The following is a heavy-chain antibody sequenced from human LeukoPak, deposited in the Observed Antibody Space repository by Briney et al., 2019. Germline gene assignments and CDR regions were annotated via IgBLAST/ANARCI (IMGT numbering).Heavy chain of an antibody. CDR2: ISSSGRNI. CDR3: TTDFSHFDLSSGYYSY. J-gene: IGHJ4*02. D-gene: IGHD3-3*01. CDR1: GFTFSTYT. V-gene: IGHV3-21*01. Sequence: PGGSLRLSCAASGFTFSTYTMNWVRQAPGKGLEWVSSISSSGRNIYYADSVKGRFTISRDNSNNSLYLQMSSLRAEDTAVYYCTTDFSHFDLSSGYYSYWGLGTLVTVSS.